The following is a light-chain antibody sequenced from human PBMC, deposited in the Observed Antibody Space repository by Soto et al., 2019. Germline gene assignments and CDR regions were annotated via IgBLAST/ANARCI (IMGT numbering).Light chain of an antibody. Sequence: DIVMTQSPDSLAVSLGERATINCKSSQSVLYSSKNKNSLVWYQQKPGQPPKLLIYWASTRESGVPDRFSGSGSRTDVTLTISSLQAEDVSVYYCQQHYSDPLTFGGGTKVEIK. CDR3: QQHYSDPLT. CDR2: WAS. V-gene: IGKV4-1*01. J-gene: IGKJ4*01. CDR1: QSVLYSSKNKNS.